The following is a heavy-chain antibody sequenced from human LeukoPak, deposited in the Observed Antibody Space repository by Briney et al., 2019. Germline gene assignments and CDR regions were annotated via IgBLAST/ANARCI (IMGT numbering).Heavy chain of an antibody. D-gene: IGHD6-13*01. V-gene: IGHV3-23*01. Sequence: GGSLRLSCAASGFTFSGYWMSWVRQAPGKGLEWVSVISGSGGSTNYADSVKGRFTISRDNSKNTPYLQMNSLRAEDTAVYYCAKPEDRYSSPDYWGQGTLVTVSS. CDR3: AKPEDRYSSPDY. CDR1: GFTFSGYW. CDR2: ISGSGGST. J-gene: IGHJ4*02.